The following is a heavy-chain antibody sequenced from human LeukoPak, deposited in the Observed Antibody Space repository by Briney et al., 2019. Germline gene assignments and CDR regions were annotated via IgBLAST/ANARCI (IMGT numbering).Heavy chain of an antibody. CDR3: ARGPNNDYGDY. V-gene: IGHV3-30*04. Sequence: SCKASGYTFTGYYMHWVRQAPGKGLEWVAVISYDGSNKYYADSVKGRFTISRDNSKNTLYLQMNSLRAEDTAVYYCARGPNNDYGDYWGQGTLVTVSS. J-gene: IGHJ4*02. D-gene: IGHD1/OR15-1a*01. CDR1: GYTFTGYY. CDR2: ISYDGSNK.